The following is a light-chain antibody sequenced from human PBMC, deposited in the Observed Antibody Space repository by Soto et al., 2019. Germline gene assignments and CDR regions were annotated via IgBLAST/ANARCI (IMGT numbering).Light chain of an antibody. Sequence: EIVLTQSPGTLSLSPGERATLSCRASQSVSGNYLVWYQQKPGQAPRLLIHGASSRATGIPDRFSGSGSGTDFTLTISRLEPEDFAVYYCQQYADSPPWTFGQGTKVEIK. J-gene: IGKJ1*01. CDR2: GAS. CDR1: QSVSGNY. CDR3: QQYADSPPWT. V-gene: IGKV3-20*01.